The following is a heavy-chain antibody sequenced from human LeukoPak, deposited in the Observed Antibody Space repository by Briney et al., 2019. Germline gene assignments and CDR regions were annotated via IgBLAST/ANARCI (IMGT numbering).Heavy chain of an antibody. D-gene: IGHD6-13*01. J-gene: IGHJ5*02. CDR1: GYTFTAYA. V-gene: IGHV7-4-1*01. CDR3: ARLVAAGGSGSFDP. Sequence: ASVKVSCKASGYTFTAYAMNWVRQAPGQGLEWMGWINTYTGNPTYAQDFTGRFVFSLDTSVSTAYLQIYSLMAEDTAVYYCARLVAAGGSGSFDPWGQGTLVTVSS. CDR2: INTYTGNP.